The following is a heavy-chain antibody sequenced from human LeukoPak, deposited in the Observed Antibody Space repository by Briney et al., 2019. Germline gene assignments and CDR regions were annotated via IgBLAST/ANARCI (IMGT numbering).Heavy chain of an antibody. V-gene: IGHV1-46*01. Sequence: ASVKVSCRASGYTFTSYYMHWVRQAPGQGLEWMGIINPSGGSTSYAQKFQGRVTMTRDTSTSTAYLELSSLRSEDTAVYYCAREVAVADGGWFDPWGQGTLVTVSS. CDR3: AREVAVADGGWFDP. D-gene: IGHD6-19*01. J-gene: IGHJ5*02. CDR2: INPSGGST. CDR1: GYTFTSYY.